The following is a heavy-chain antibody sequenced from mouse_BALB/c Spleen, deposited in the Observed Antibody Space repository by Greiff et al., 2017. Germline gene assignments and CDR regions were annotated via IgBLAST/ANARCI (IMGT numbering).Heavy chain of an antibody. D-gene: IGHD1-1*01. CDR2: INPDSSTI. J-gene: IGHJ1*01. Sequence: EVKLMESGGGLVQPGGSLKLSCAASGFDFSRYWMSWVRQAPGKGLEWIGEINPDSSTINYTPSLKDKFIISRDNAKNTLYLQMSKVRSEDTALYYCARRGVYYGSRDWYFDVWGAGTTVTVSS. CDR3: ARRGVYYGSRDWYFDV. V-gene: IGHV4-1*02. CDR1: GFDFSRYW.